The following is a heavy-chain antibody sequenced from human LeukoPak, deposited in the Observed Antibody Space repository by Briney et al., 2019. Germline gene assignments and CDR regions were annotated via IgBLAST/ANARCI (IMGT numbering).Heavy chain of an antibody. D-gene: IGHD3-3*01. V-gene: IGHV4-59*01. Sequence: PSETLSPTCTVSGGSISSYYWSWIRQPPGKGLEWIGYIYYSGSTNYNPSLKSRVTISVDTSKNQFSLKLSSVTAADTAVYYCARVYYDFWSGYRYYFDYWGQGTLVTVSS. CDR1: GGSISSYY. CDR2: IYYSGST. J-gene: IGHJ4*02. CDR3: ARVYYDFWSGYRYYFDY.